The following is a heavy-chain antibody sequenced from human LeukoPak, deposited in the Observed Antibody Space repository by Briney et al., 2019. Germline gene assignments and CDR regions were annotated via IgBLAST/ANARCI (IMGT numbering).Heavy chain of an antibody. V-gene: IGHV4-34*01. D-gene: IGHD3-9*01. CDR1: GGSFSGYY. CDR2: INHSGST. CDR3: ARGVTYYDILTGHPNDAFDI. J-gene: IGHJ3*02. Sequence: SETLSLTCAVYGGSFSGYYWSWIRQPPGKGLEWIGEINHSGSTNYNPSLKSRVTISVDTSKNQFSLKLSSVTAADTAVYYCARGVTYYDILTGHPNDAFDIWGQGTMVTVSS.